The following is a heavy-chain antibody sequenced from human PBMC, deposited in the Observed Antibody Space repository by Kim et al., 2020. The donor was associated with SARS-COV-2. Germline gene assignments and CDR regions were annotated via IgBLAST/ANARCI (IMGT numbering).Heavy chain of an antibody. V-gene: IGHV1-18*01. CDR2: NT. CDR3: ARGGTSGFDY. D-gene: IGHD3-10*01. Sequence: NTNYPQRFQGRGTMTADTPTSTVYMDVRSLRSDDTAVYYCARGGTSGFDYWGQGTLVTVSS. J-gene: IGHJ4*02.